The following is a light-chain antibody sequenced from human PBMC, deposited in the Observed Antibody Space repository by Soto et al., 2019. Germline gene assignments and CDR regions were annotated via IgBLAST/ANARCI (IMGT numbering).Light chain of an antibody. CDR1: QDISNY. Sequence: DIQMTQSPSSLSASVGDRVTITCQASQDISNYLNWYQQKPGKAPKLLIYDASNLETGVPSRFSGSGSGTYFTFTISSLQPEDIVTYYCQQYDNLPFTFGPGTKVDIK. CDR2: DAS. V-gene: IGKV1-33*01. CDR3: QQYDNLPFT. J-gene: IGKJ3*01.